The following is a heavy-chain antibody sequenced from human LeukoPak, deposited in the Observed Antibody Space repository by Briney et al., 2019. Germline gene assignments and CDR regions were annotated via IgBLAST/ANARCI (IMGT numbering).Heavy chain of an antibody. CDR3: AREGDIVSVPTAWRFDP. J-gene: IGHJ5*02. Sequence: GESLRLSCAASGFTFNKYWMSWVRQAPGKGLEWVANIKKDGSEKYYVDSVKGRFTISRDNAKNSLYLQMNSLRAEDTAVYYCAREGDIVSVPTAWRFDPWGQGTLVTVSS. D-gene: IGHD2-2*01. CDR2: IKKDGSEK. V-gene: IGHV3-7*01. CDR1: GFTFNKYW.